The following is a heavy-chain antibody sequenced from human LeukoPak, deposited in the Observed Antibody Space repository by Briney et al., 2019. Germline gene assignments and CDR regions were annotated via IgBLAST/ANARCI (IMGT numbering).Heavy chain of an antibody. D-gene: IGHD2-2*01. Sequence: GASVKVSCKASGYTFTGSYMHWVRQAPGQGLEWMGWINPNSGDANYAQKFQGRVTMTRDTSISTAYMELSRLRSDDTAVYYCARGDIYCSSTNCQVDYWGQGTLVTVSS. J-gene: IGHJ4*02. V-gene: IGHV1-2*02. CDR1: GYTFTGSY. CDR3: ARGDIYCSSTNCQVDY. CDR2: INPNSGDA.